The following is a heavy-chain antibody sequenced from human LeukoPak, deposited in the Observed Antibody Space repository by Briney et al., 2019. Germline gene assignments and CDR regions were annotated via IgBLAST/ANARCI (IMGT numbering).Heavy chain of an antibody. J-gene: IGHJ5*02. V-gene: IGHV3-23*01. CDR3: AKDSRYDWILGWFDP. CDR2: ISGSGGST. Sequence: GGSLRLSCAASGFTFSSYAMSWVRQAPGKGLEWVSAISGSGGSTYYADSVKGRFTISRDNSKNTLYLQMNSLRAEDTAVYYCAKDSRYDWILGWFDPWRQGSLVSVCS. CDR1: GFTFSSYA. D-gene: IGHD5-12*01.